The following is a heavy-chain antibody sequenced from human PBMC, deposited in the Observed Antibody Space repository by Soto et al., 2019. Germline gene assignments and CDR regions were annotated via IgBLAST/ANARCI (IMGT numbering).Heavy chain of an antibody. CDR3: ARAGTGWYWFDT. J-gene: IGHJ5*02. D-gene: IGHD6-19*01. CDR2: LNYDGSTT. CDR1: GFTFSSYW. Sequence: EVQLVESGGGLVQPGGSLRLSCAASGFTFSSYWMHWVRQVPGKGLVWVARLNYDGSTTTYADSVTGRFTISRDNARNTLYLQMNSLRAEDSGVYYCARAGTGWYWFDTWGQGTLVTVSS. V-gene: IGHV3-74*01.